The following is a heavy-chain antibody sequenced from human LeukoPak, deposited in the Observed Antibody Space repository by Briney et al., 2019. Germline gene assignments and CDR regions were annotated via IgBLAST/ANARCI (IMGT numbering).Heavy chain of an antibody. CDR3: ARGYDNYGYHDY. J-gene: IGHJ4*02. Sequence: PGGSLILSCEASGFSFSNYAMHWVRQAPGKGLEYVSAISSAGTNTHYGSSVKGRFTISRDNSKNTLYLQVGSLRAEDMAVYYCARGYDNYGYHDYWGQGSLVTVSS. D-gene: IGHD3-22*01. CDR2: ISSAGTNT. V-gene: IGHV3-64*01. CDR1: GFSFSNYA.